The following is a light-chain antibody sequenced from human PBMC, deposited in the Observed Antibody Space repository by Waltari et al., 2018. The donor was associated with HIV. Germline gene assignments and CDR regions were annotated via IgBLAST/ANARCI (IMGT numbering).Light chain of an antibody. V-gene: IGLV1-51*01. CDR2: ANS. J-gene: IGLJ1*01. CDR1: SSNIGNNY. CDR3: GTWDNSLSAYV. Sequence: QSVLTQPPSVSAAPGQKVTISCSGSSSNIGNNYVSWYQQLPGTAPKLLIFANSKRPSEIPDRFAGSKSGPSATRGISGLQTGDEADYYCGTWDNSLSAYVFATGTKVTVL.